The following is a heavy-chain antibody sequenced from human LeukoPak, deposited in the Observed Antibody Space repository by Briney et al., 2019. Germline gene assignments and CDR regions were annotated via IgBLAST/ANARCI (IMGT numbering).Heavy chain of an antibody. J-gene: IGHJ6*04. D-gene: IGHD2-2*03. CDR3: ARENGYCSSTSCYSDGMDV. CDR2: ISSSGSTI. Sequence: GGSLRLSCAASGSTFSSYEMNWVRQAPGKGLEWVSYISSSGSTIYYADSVKGRFTISRDNAKNSLYLQMNSLRAEDTAVYYCARENGYCSSTSCYSDGMDVWGKGTTVTVSS. CDR1: GSTFSSYE. V-gene: IGHV3-48*03.